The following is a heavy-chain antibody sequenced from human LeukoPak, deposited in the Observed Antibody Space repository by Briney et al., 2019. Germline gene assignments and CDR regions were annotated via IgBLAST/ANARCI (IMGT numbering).Heavy chain of an antibody. CDR2: IYYSGST. CDR3: AIVATMTGRWFVP. J-gene: IGHJ5*02. Sequence: PSETLSLTCTVSGGSISSGGYYWSWIRQHPGKGLEWIGYIYYSGSTYYNPSLKSRVTISVDTSKNQFSLKLSSVTAADTAVYYCAIVATMTGRWFVPWGQGTLVTVSS. V-gene: IGHV4-31*03. D-gene: IGHD5-12*01. CDR1: GGSISSGGYY.